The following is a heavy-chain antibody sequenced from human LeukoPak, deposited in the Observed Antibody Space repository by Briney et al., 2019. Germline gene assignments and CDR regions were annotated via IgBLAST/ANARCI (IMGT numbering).Heavy chain of an antibody. J-gene: IGHJ3*02. Sequence: GGSVNVSCKASGYTFTGYYMHWVRQAPGQGLEWMGWMNHNSGGTNYAQKFQGRVTMTRDTSISTAYMELSRLRSDDTAVYYCARFGAVTRRSGDIWGQGTMVTVSS. CDR1: GYTFTGYY. V-gene: IGHV1-2*02. D-gene: IGHD4-17*01. CDR2: MNHNSGGT. CDR3: ARFGAVTRRSGDI.